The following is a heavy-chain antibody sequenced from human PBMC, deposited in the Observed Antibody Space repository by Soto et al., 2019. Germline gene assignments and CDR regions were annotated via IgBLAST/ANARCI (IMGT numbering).Heavy chain of an antibody. CDR2: IYYSGST. CDR3: ARSPDYGREPRAFGY. J-gene: IGHJ4*02. V-gene: IGHV4-31*03. Sequence: PSETLSLTCTVSGGSISSGGYYWSWIRQHPGKGLEWIGYIYYSGSTYYNPSLRSRVTISVDTSKNQFSLKLTSVTAADTAVYYCARSPDYGREPRAFGYWGQGTLVTVSS. CDR1: GGSISSGGYY. D-gene: IGHD4-17*01.